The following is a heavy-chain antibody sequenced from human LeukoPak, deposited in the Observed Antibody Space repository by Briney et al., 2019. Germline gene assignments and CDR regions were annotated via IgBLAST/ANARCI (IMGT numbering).Heavy chain of an antibody. J-gene: IGHJ4*02. V-gene: IGHV4-59*08. CDR2: IYYSGST. Sequence: QPSETLSLTCTVSGGSISSYYWSWIRQPPGKGLEWIGYIYYSGSTNYNPSLESRVTISVEMSKNQFSLKVSSVTAADTAVYYCARHSSLGHFDLWGQGTLVTVSS. CDR3: ARHSSLGHFDL. CDR1: GGSISSYY.